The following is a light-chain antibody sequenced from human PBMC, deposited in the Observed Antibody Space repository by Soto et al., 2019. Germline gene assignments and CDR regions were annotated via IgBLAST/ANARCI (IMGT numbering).Light chain of an antibody. CDR2: WAS. Sequence: DIVMTQSPHSLPVSLRERATITWQSSQTILHNSNSRNYLAWYQQQPGQPLKLLIYWASMRESGVPDRLSGGGSGTDFTLTIRSLQAEDLAFYYCQQYYSSATFGQGTRLEIK. V-gene: IGKV4-1*01. CDR3: QQYYSSAT. J-gene: IGKJ5*01. CDR1: QTILHNSNSRNY.